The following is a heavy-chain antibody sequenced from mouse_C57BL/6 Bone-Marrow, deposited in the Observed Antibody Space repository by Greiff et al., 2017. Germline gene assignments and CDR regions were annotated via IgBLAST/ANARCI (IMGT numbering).Heavy chain of an antibody. D-gene: IGHD1-1*01. CDR1: GFSLRTSGMG. CDR2: IYWDDDK. CDR3: SLYCCGSRGAY. V-gene: IGHV8-12*01. J-gene: IGHJ3*01. Sequence: QVTLKESGPGILQSSQTLSLTCSFSGFSLRTSGMGVSWIRQPSGKGLEWLAHIYWDDDKRSNPALKRRLTFSKDTSRNQVFLKITSVDTADTATYYCSLYCCGSRGAYWGQGTLVTVSA.